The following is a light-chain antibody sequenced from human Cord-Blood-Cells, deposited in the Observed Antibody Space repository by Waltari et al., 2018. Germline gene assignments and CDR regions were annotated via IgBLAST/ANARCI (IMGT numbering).Light chain of an antibody. CDR3: MQALQTPYT. V-gene: IGKV2-28*01. J-gene: IGKJ2*01. Sequence: DIVMTPSPLSLPVTPGEPASISCRSSQSLLHSNGYNYLDWYLQKPGQSPHLLIYLGSNRASGVPDRFSGSGSGTDFTLKISRVEAEDVGVYYCMQALQTPYTFGQGTKLEIK. CDR2: LGS. CDR1: QSLLHSNGYNY.